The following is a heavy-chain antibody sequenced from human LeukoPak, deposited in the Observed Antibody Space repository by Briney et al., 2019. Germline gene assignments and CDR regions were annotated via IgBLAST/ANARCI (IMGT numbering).Heavy chain of an antibody. D-gene: IGHD1-26*01. CDR1: GFTFSSYW. V-gene: IGHV3-7*01. CDR3: ANSGSYYYFDY. CDR2: IKQDGSEK. J-gene: IGHJ4*02. Sequence: GGSLRLSCAASGFTFSSYWMSWVRQAPGKGLEWVANIKQDGSEKYYVDSVKGRFTISRDNAKNSLYLQMNSLRAEDTAVYYCANSGSYYYFDYWGQGTLVTVSS.